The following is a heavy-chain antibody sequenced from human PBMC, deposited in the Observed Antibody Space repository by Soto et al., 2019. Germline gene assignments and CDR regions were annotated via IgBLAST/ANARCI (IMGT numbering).Heavy chain of an antibody. V-gene: IGHV4-39*01. D-gene: IGHD6-13*01. CDR1: GGSISSSSFH. CDR2: IYYSGST. CDR3: ARRERAAGTDWWFDP. J-gene: IGHJ5*02. Sequence: PSETLSLTCTVSGGSISSSSFHWGWIRPPPGKGLEWIGSIYYSGSTYYSPSLKNRVTISVDTSKNQFSLKLSSVTAADTAVYYCARRERAAGTDWWFDPWGQGTLVTVS.